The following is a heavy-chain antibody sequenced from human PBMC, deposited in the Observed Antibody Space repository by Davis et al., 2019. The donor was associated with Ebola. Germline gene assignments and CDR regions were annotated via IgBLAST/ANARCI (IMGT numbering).Heavy chain of an antibody. J-gene: IGHJ3*02. D-gene: IGHD3-16*01. CDR1: GFTFSSYS. Sequence: GESLKISCAASGFTFSSYSINWVRQAPGKGLEWVSSISSRSNYIYYADSVKGRFTISRDNAKNSLFLQMNSLRAEDTAVYYCARVDVSSAFDIWGRWTMVTVSS. CDR2: ISSRSNYI. CDR3: ARVDVSSAFDI. V-gene: IGHV3-21*01.